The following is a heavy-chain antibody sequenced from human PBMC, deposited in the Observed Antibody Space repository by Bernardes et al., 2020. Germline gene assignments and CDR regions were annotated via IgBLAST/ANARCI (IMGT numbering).Heavy chain of an antibody. CDR2: ISAYNGNT. J-gene: IGHJ4*02. CDR1: GYTFTSYG. CDR3: ARVRLYGMAFVAEEY. Sequence: ASVKVSCKASGYTFTSYGISWVRQAPGQGLEWMGWISAYNGNTNYAQKLQGRVTMTTDTSTSTAYMELRSLRSDDTAVYYCARVRLYGMAFVAEEYWGQGTLVTVSS. V-gene: IGHV1-18*01. D-gene: IGHD4-17*01.